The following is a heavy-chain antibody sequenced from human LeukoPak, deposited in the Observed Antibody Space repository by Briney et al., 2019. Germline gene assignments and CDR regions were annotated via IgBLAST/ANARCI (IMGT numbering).Heavy chain of an antibody. Sequence: SETLSLTCIVSGGSISSYYWSWIRQPPGKGREWMGAIYYSGSTNYNPSPKSRVTISVDTSKNQFSLKLSSVTADDTAVYYCASRYYDILTGYYYFQHWGQGTLVTVSS. D-gene: IGHD3-9*01. CDR2: IYYSGST. CDR3: ASRYYDILTGYYYFQH. V-gene: IGHV4-59*08. CDR1: GGSISSYY. J-gene: IGHJ1*01.